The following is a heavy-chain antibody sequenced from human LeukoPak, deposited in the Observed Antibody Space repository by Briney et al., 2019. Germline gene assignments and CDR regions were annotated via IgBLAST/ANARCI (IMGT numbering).Heavy chain of an antibody. CDR1: GGTFSSYA. J-gene: IGHJ6*03. CDR3: ASSYDFWSGSRPPTRYMDV. Sequence: GASVKVSCKASGGTFSSYAISWVRQAPGQGLEWMGGMIPIFGTANYAQKFQGRVTITADEPTSTAYMELSSLRSEDTAVYYCASSYDFWSGSRPPTRYMDVWGKGTTVTVSS. CDR2: MIPIFGTA. V-gene: IGHV1-69*13. D-gene: IGHD3-3*01.